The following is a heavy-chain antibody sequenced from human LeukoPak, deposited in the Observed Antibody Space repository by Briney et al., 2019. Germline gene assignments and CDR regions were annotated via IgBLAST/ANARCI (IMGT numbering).Heavy chain of an antibody. D-gene: IGHD3-3*01. CDR3: ARDRDDFWSGYYTGTTTFDY. CDR2: ISANNGNT. J-gene: IGHJ4*02. V-gene: IGHV1-18*01. Sequence: GASVKVSCKASGYTFTSYGISWVRQAPGQGLEWMGWISANNGNTNYAEKFQGRVTMTTDTSARTAYMELRSLRSDDTAVYYCARDRDDFWSGYYTGTTTFDYWGQGTLVTVSS. CDR1: GYTFTSYG.